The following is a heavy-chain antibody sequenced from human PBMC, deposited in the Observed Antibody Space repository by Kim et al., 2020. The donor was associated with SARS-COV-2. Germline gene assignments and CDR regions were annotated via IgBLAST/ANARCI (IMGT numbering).Heavy chain of an antibody. CDR1: GYRFTNYW. V-gene: IGHV5-51*01. D-gene: IGHD2-21*01. Sequence: GESLKISCKGSGYRFTNYWIGWVRQMPGKGLEWMAVIYPDDSDTRYSPSFQGQVTISADKSISTAYLQWSYLKASDTAMYYCVRQVKQAYFDYWGQGALVTVSS. J-gene: IGHJ4*02. CDR3: VRQVKQAYFDY. CDR2: IYPDDSDT.